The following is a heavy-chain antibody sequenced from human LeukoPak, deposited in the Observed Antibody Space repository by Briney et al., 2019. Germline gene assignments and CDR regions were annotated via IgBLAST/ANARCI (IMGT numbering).Heavy chain of an antibody. D-gene: IGHD3-10*01. Sequence: ASVKVSCKASGYTFTGYYMHWVRQAPGQGLEWMGWINPNSGGTNYAQKFQGRVTMTRDTSISTAYMELSRLRSDDTAVYYCARHPHYGSGSYFDYWGQGTLVTVSS. CDR1: GYTFTGYY. CDR3: ARHPHYGSGSYFDY. V-gene: IGHV1-2*02. J-gene: IGHJ4*02. CDR2: INPNSGGT.